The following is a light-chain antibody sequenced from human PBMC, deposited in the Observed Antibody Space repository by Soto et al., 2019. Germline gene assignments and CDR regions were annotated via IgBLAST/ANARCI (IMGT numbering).Light chain of an antibody. Sequence: EIVLTQSPGTLSLSPGERATLSCRASQSVNSNYLVWYQQEPGQAPRLLIYGASTRAAGITDRFSGSGSGTEFTLTISRPETEDFEVYYCQQYDNSPLFGPGTKVDIK. CDR1: QSVNSNY. CDR2: GAS. V-gene: IGKV3-20*01. J-gene: IGKJ3*01. CDR3: QQYDNSPL.